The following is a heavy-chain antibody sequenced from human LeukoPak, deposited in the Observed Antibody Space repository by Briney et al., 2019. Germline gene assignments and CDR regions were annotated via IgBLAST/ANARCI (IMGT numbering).Heavy chain of an antibody. D-gene: IGHD6-19*01. CDR2: ISSSSYI. Sequence: PGGSLRLSCAASGFTFSSYSMNWVRQAPGKGLEWGSSISSSSYIYYADSVKGRFTISRDNAKNSLYLQMNSLRAEDTAVYYCARVHLAVAGTGFDYWGQGTLVTVSS. CDR1: GFTFSSYS. J-gene: IGHJ4*02. V-gene: IGHV3-21*01. CDR3: ARVHLAVAGTGFDY.